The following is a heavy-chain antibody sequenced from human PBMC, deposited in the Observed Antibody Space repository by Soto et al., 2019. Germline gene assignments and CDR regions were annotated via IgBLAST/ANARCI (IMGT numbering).Heavy chain of an antibody. D-gene: IGHD6-13*01. CDR2: IYSGGST. CDR1: GFTVSSNY. CDR3: AKHAAAAAPDY. J-gene: IGHJ4*02. Sequence: PGGSLRLSCAASGFTVSSNYMSWVRQAPGKGLEWVSVIYSGGSTYYADSVKGRFTISRHNSKNTLYLLMNSLRAEDTAVYYCAKHAAAAAPDYWGQGTQVTVSS. V-gene: IGHV3-53*04.